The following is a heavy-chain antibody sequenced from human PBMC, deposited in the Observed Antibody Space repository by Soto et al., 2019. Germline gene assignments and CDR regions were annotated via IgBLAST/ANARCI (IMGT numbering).Heavy chain of an antibody. Sequence: QITLKESGPTLVKPTQTLTLTCTFSGFSLSTSGVGVGWIRQPPGKALGWLALIYWNDDKRYSPSLKSRLTITKDTSKNQVVLTMTNMDPVDTATYYCAHIGDSSGYFEYFQHWGQGTLVTVSS. V-gene: IGHV2-5*01. CDR3: AHIGDSSGYFEYFQH. J-gene: IGHJ1*01. CDR2: IYWNDDK. CDR1: GFSLSTSGVG. D-gene: IGHD3-22*01.